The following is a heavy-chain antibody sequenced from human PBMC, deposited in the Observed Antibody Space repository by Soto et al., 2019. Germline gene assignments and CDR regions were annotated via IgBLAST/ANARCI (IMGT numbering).Heavy chain of an antibody. CDR1: GGTFSSYA. J-gene: IGHJ6*02. CDR2: IIPIFGTA. CDR3: ARPLPARYFDWLPNYYYYYGMDV. Sequence: QVQLVQSGAEVKKPGSSVKVSCKASGGTFSSYAISGVRQAPGQGLEWMGGIIPIFGTANYAQKFQGRVTITADESTSTAYMELSSLRSEDTAVYYCARPLPARYFDWLPNYYYYYGMDVWGQGTTVTVSS. D-gene: IGHD3-9*01. V-gene: IGHV1-69*01.